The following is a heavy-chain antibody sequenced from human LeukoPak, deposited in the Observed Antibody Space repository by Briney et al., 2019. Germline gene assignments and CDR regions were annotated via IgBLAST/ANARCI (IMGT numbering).Heavy chain of an antibody. V-gene: IGHV3-7*01. CDR2: IKQDGSEK. J-gene: IGHJ6*02. Sequence: PGGSLRLSCAASGFTFSSYTMHWIRQAPGKGLEWVANIKQDGSEKYYVDSVKGRFTISRDNAKNSLYLQMNSLRAEDTAVYYCARHRSGPLYGMDVWGQGTTVTVSS. D-gene: IGHD2-15*01. CDR3: ARHRSGPLYGMDV. CDR1: GFTFSSYT.